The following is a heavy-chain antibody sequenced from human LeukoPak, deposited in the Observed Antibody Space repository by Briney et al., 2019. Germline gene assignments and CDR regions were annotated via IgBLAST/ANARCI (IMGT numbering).Heavy chain of an antibody. Sequence: GGSLRLSCSASGFTFSSYAMHWVRQAAGKGLEYVSAISSNGGSTYYADFVKGRFTISRDNSKNTLYLQMSSLRAEDTAVYYCVKVALVHYGSGSTPPNYFDYWGQGTLVTVSS. D-gene: IGHD3-10*01. J-gene: IGHJ4*02. CDR1: GFTFSSYA. V-gene: IGHV3-64D*06. CDR3: VKVALVHYGSGSTPPNYFDY. CDR2: ISSNGGST.